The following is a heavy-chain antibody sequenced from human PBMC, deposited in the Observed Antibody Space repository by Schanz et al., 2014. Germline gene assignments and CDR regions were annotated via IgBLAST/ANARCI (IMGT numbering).Heavy chain of an antibody. J-gene: IGHJ4*02. V-gene: IGHV3-7*02. Sequence: EVQLVESGGGLVQPGGSLRLSCGGSGFTFSKYCMSWVRQAPGKGLEWVANIKQDGSEKYYVDAVKGRFTISRDNAKNSMYLHMKSLRADDTAVYFCARAHGNNWYGKGLDYWGQGTQVTVSS. D-gene: IGHD1-1*01. CDR2: IKQDGSEK. CDR1: GFTFSKYC. CDR3: ARAHGNNWYGKGLDY.